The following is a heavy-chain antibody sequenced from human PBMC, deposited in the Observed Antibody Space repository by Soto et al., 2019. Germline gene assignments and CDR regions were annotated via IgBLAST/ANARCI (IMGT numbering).Heavy chain of an antibody. CDR2: INHSGST. CDR1: GGSFSGYY. D-gene: IGHD2-15*01. J-gene: IGHJ4*02. Sequence: SETLSLTCAVYGGSFSGYYWSWIRQPPGKGLEWIGEINHSGSTNYNPSLKSRVTISVDTSKNQFSLKLSSVTAADTAVYYCARGRRWPSHFDYWGQETLVTVSS. CDR3: ARGRRWPSHFDY. V-gene: IGHV4-34*01.